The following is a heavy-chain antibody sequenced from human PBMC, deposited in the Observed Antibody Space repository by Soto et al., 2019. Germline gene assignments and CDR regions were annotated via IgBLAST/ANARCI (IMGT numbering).Heavy chain of an antibody. Sequence: QVQLVQSGLEVEKPGASVTVSCMASGYTFTDFGISWVRQAPGQGPEWMGGISTSDGNTNYTRKPQDSFTLTTDTSTTSAYMALRRLSSPDTAVYSFARFAFASNDWSFGALAISGPRTLVAVSS. CDR3: ARFAFASNDWSFGALAI. D-gene: IGHD3-9*01. V-gene: IGHV1-18*04. J-gene: IGHJ3*02. CDR2: ISTSDGNT. CDR1: GYTFTDFG.